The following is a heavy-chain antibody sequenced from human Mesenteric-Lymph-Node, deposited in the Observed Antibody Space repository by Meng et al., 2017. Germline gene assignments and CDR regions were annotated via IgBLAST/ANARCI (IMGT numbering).Heavy chain of an antibody. V-gene: IGHV1-46*01. Sequence: ASVKVSCKASGYTFTSYDIDWVRQAPGQGLDWMGIINPSGGSTTYAQKFQGRVTMTRDTSTSTVYMELSSLRSDDTAVYYCARGFIYSIGTDVFDIWGQGTMVTVSS. CDR1: GYTFTSYD. CDR2: INPSGGST. J-gene: IGHJ3*02. D-gene: IGHD1-26*01. CDR3: ARGFIYSIGTDVFDI.